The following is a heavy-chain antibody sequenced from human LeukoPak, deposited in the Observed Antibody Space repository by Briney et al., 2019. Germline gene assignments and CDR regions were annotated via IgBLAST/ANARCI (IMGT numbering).Heavy chain of an antibody. CDR2: IYHRGST. CDR3: ARDPSGSFTNWFGP. CDR1: GYSISSGYY. Sequence: SETLSLTCAVSGYSISSGYYWGWIRQPPGKGLEWIGSIYHRGSTYYNPSLKSRVTISVDTSKNQFSLKLSSVTAADTAVYYCARDPSGSFTNWFGPWGQGTLVTVSS. D-gene: IGHD3-10*01. J-gene: IGHJ5*02. V-gene: IGHV4-38-2*02.